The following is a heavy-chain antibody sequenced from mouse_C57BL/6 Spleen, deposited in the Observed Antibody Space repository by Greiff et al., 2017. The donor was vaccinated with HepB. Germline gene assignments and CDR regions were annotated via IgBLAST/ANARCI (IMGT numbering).Heavy chain of an antibody. J-gene: IGHJ3*01. D-gene: IGHD4-1*01. CDR1: GFSLTSYG. CDR2: IWSGGST. V-gene: IGHV2-2*01. CDR3: ARELTGNAY. Sequence: QVQLQQSGPGLVQPSQSLSITCTVSGFSLTSYGVHWVRQSPGKGLEWLGVIWSGGSTDYNAAFISRLSISKDNSKSQVFFKMNSLQADDTAIYYCARELTGNAYWGQGTLVTVSA.